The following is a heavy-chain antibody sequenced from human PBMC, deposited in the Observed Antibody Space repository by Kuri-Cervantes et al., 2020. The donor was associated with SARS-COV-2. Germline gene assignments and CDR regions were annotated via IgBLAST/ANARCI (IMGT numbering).Heavy chain of an antibody. V-gene: IGHV1-69*04. D-gene: IGHD3-22*01. J-gene: IGHJ4*02. CDR2: IIPILGIA. Sequence: SVKVSCKASGGTFSSYAISWVRQAPGQGLEWMGRIIPILGIANHAQKFQGRVTITADESTSTAYMELSSLRSEDTAVYYCAREDDSSGYYYVYWGQGTLVTVSS. CDR3: AREDDSSGYYYVY. CDR1: GGTFSSYA.